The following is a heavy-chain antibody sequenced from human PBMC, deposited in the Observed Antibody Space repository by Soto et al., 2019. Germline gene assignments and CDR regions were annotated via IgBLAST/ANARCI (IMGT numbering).Heavy chain of an antibody. CDR1: GFTFSSYG. CDR3: ARGPRMYYDYVWGSYHPPLDAFDI. Sequence: PGGSLRLSCAASGFTFSSYGMHWVRQAPGKGLEWVAVIWYDGSNKYYADSVKGRFTISRDNSKNTLYLQMNSLRAEDTAVYYCARGPRMYYDYVWGSYHPPLDAFDIWGQGTMVTVSS. V-gene: IGHV3-33*01. CDR2: IWYDGSNK. D-gene: IGHD3-16*02. J-gene: IGHJ3*02.